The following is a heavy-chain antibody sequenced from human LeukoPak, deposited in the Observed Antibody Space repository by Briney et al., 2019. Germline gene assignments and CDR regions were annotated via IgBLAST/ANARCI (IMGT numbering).Heavy chain of an antibody. D-gene: IGHD5-18*01. CDR2: ISGSGNAI. CDR3: ARYLAMVGTEFSLFDY. CDR1: GFTFTTYA. Sequence: GGSLRLSCSASGFTFTTYAMSWVRQAPGKGLEWVSTISGSGNAIYYADSVKGRFTISRDNSKNTLYLQINSLRADDTAVYYCARYLAMVGTEFSLFDYWGQGTLVTVSS. V-gene: IGHV3-23*01. J-gene: IGHJ4*02.